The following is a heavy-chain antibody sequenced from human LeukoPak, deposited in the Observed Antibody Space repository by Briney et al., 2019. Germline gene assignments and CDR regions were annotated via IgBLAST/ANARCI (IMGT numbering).Heavy chain of an antibody. CDR3: ARVGGGWYDDHRGFFFDY. CDR2: INPNSGGT. D-gene: IGHD6-19*01. J-gene: IGHJ4*02. V-gene: IGHV1-2*02. CDR1: GYTFTGYY. Sequence: GASVKVSCKASGYTFTGYYMHWVRQAPGQGLEWMGWINPNSGGTNYAQKFQGRVTMTRDTSISTAYMELSRRRSDDTAVYYCARVGGGWYDDHRGFFFDYWGQGTLVTVSS.